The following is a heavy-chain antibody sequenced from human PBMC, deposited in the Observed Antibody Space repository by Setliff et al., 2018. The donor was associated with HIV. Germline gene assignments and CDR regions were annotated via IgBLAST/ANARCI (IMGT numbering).Heavy chain of an antibody. CDR1: GASISRSSYY. V-gene: IGHV4-39*07. J-gene: IGHJ4*02. D-gene: IGHD3-16*01. CDR3: ARVRSGTLGGYVDY. CDR2: TYYSGST. Sequence: PSETLSLTCTVSGASISRSSYYWGWIRQPPGKGLEWIGSTYYSGSTYYNPSLKSRVTISVDTSKNQFSLRLSSVTAAYTAVYFCARVRSGTLGGYVDYWGQGTQVTVSS.